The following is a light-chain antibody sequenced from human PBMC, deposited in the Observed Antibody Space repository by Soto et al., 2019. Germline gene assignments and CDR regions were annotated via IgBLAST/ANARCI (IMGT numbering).Light chain of an antibody. CDR3: QQYGRTPRT. CDR2: DAS. CDR1: QSVGNNY. V-gene: IGKV3-20*01. J-gene: IGKJ4*01. Sequence: EIVLTQSPGTLSLSPGEGATLSCRASQSVGNNYLAWYQQKPGQAPRFLMYDASTRATGIPDRFSGSGSGTDFTLTISRLESEDFAVYYCQQYGRTPRTFGGGTKVEIK.